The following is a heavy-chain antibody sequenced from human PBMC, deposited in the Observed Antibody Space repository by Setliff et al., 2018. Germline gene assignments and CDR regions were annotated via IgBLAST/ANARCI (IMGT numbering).Heavy chain of an antibody. D-gene: IGHD3-22*01. CDR2: IKSKTDGGTT. J-gene: IGHJ4*02. CDR3: TTDVTYSSGYYYNY. CDR1: GFTFSSYA. Sequence: GGSLRLSCAASGFTFSSYAMSWVRQAPGKGLEWVGRIKSKTDGGTTDYAAPVKGRFTISRDDSKNTLYLQMNSLKTEDTAVYHCTTDVTYSSGYYYNYWGQGTLVTVSS. V-gene: IGHV3-15*01.